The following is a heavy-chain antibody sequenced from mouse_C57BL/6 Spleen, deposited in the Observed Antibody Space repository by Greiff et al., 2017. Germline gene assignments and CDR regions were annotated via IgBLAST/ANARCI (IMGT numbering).Heavy chain of an antibody. Sequence: EVKLVESGGGLVQPVGSLSLSCAASGFTFTDYYMSWVRQPPGKALEWLGFIRNKANGYTTEYSASVKGRFTISRDNSQSILYLQMNALRAEDSASYYCARLSNYILDYGGQGTTRTVSS. CDR2: IRNKANGYTT. CDR1: GFTFTDYY. V-gene: IGHV7-3*01. J-gene: IGHJ2*01. CDR3: ARLSNYILDY. D-gene: IGHD2-5*01.